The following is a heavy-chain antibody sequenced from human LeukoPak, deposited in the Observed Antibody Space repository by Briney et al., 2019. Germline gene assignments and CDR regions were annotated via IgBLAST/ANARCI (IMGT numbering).Heavy chain of an antibody. D-gene: IGHD4-11*01. Sequence: PGGSLRLSCAASGFTFSSYAMHWVRQAPGKGLEWVAVISYDGSNKYYADSVKGRFTISRDNSKNTLYLQMNSLRAEDTAVYYCVKGVSNYYYYYYMDVWGKGTTVTVSS. V-gene: IGHV3-30*04. CDR2: ISYDGSNK. J-gene: IGHJ6*03. CDR3: VKGVSNYYYYYYMDV. CDR1: GFTFSSYA.